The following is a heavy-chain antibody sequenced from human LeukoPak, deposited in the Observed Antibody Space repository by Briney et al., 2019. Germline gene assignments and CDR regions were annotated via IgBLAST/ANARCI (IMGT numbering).Heavy chain of an antibody. CDR1: GGSIGSYY. Sequence: SETLSLTCTVSGGSIGSYYWSWIRQPPGKGLEWIGYIYYSGSTNYNPSLKSRVTISVDTSKNQFSLKLSSVTAADTAVYYCARGRHDQLLIYYYYMDVWGKGTTVTVSS. CDR2: IYYSGST. J-gene: IGHJ6*03. D-gene: IGHD2-2*01. CDR3: ARGRHDQLLIYYYYMDV. V-gene: IGHV4-59*01.